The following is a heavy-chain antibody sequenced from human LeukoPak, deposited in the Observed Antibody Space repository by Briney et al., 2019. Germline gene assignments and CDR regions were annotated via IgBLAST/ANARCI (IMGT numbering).Heavy chain of an antibody. CDR3: VRDFNWAFDY. J-gene: IGHJ4*02. D-gene: IGHD7-27*01. V-gene: IGHV6-1*01. CDR2: TRYRSTWNT. Sequence: SQTLSLTCAISGDSVCIKSVSWNWIRQSPSRGLEYLGRTRYRSTWNTFYSLSVQGRISINADTSRNQVSLRLNSVTPEDTALYYCVRDFNWAFDYWGQGTLVTVSS. CDR1: GDSVCIKSVS.